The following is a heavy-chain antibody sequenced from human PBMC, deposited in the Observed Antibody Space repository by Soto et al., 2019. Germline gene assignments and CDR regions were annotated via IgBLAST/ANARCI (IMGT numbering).Heavy chain of an antibody. CDR1: GGSISSYY. V-gene: IGHV4-59*01. J-gene: IGHJ4*02. D-gene: IGHD3-3*01. Sequence: SETLSLTCTVSGGSISSYYWSWIRQPPGKGLEWIGYIYYSVSTNYNPSLKSRVTISVDTSKNQFSLRAEDTAVYYCARDPGGTDFAEWTYYFDYWGQGTLVTVSS. CDR2: IYYSVST. CDR3: ARDPGGTDFAEWTYYFDY.